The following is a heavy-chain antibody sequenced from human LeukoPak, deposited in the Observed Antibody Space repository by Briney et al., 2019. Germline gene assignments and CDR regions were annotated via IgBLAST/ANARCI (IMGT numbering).Heavy chain of an antibody. Sequence: GSSVKVSCKASGGTFSSYAISWVRQAPGQGLEWMGGIIPIFGTANYAQKFQGRVTITADKSTSTAYMELSSLETEDTAIYYCTTGLVRATTYFDFWGQGTLVTVSS. V-gene: IGHV1-69*06. J-gene: IGHJ4*02. CDR1: GGTFSSYA. D-gene: IGHD1-26*01. CDR3: TTGLVRATTYFDF. CDR2: IIPIFGTA.